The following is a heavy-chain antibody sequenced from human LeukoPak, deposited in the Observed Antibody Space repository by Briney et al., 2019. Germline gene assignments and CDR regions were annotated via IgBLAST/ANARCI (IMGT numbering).Heavy chain of an antibody. Sequence: GGSLRLSCAASGFTFSSYAMSWVRHAPGKGLEWVSAIRGSGGSTYYADSVKGRFTISRDNSKNTLYLQTDSLRAEDTAVYYCAKGGPSRITMIVVVITAEYYFDYWGQGTLVTVSS. CDR3: AKGGPSRITMIVVVITAEYYFDY. J-gene: IGHJ4*02. V-gene: IGHV3-23*01. CDR2: IRGSGGST. D-gene: IGHD3-22*01. CDR1: GFTFSSYA.